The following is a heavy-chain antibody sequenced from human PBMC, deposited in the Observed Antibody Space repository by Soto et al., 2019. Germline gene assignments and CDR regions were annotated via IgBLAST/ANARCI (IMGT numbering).Heavy chain of an antibody. CDR2: IILPFGTP. D-gene: IGHD3-22*01. Sequence: QVRLVQSGAEVKKTGSSVKASCEASGTTFSNFAIGWVRQAPGQGLEWMGGIILPFGTPNYAQKFQGRVTISADESMTTAYMELRGLRSEDTAVYYCVRGPDYEGYFDYWGQGTLVTVSS. CDR3: VRGPDYEGYFDY. V-gene: IGHV1-69*12. J-gene: IGHJ4*02. CDR1: GTTFSNFA.